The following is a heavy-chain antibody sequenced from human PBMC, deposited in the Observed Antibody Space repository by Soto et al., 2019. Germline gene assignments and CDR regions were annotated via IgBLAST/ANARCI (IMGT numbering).Heavy chain of an antibody. Sequence: QVQLQESGPGLVKPSQTLSLTCTVSSGSISSGGYYWSWIRQHPGKGLEWIGYIYYSGITYYNPSLKSRVTISVDTSKNQFSLKLSSVTAADTSVYYCARWPQLEPRFDYWGQGTLVTVSS. CDR2: IYYSGIT. V-gene: IGHV4-31*03. D-gene: IGHD1-1*01. J-gene: IGHJ4*02. CDR3: ARWPQLEPRFDY. CDR1: SGSISSGGYY.